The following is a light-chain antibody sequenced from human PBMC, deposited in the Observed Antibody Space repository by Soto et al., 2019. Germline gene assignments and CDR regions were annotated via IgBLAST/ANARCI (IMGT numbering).Light chain of an antibody. V-gene: IGKV3-15*01. CDR1: QHVSSN. CDR2: RAS. CDR3: QRYNNWPYT. Sequence: EIVMTQSPATLSVSPGVSATLSCRASQHVSSNFAWYRQKPGQAPTLLIYRASTRATGIPARFSGSGSGTEFTLTFSRLQSEDFAVYYCQRYNNWPYTFGQGTKLEIK. J-gene: IGKJ2*01.